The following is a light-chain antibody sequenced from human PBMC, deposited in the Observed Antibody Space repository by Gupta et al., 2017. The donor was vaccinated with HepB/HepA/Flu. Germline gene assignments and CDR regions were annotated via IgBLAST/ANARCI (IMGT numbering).Light chain of an antibody. CDR1: SSNIGNNY. Sequence: QSVLTQPPSVAAALGQKVTISCSGSSSNIGNNYVSWYQQFPGSAPKLLIYEDNKRPSGIPDRFSGSKYGTSATLGITVLQTGDEADYYCGTWDSSLSAAVFGGGTEMTVL. V-gene: IGLV1-51*02. CDR3: GTWDSSLSAAV. CDR2: EDN. J-gene: IGLJ2*01.